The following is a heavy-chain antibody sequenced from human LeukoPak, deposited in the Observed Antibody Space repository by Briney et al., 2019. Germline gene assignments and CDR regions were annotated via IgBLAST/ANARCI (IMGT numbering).Heavy chain of an antibody. Sequence: SETLSLTCTVSGGPISSHYWTWIRQAPGKGLEWIGYIYDSGNTNYNPSLKSRVTIAVDTSKNQFSLKLSSVTAADTAVYYCARDNYDVLTGETRAFDIWGQGTMVTVSS. J-gene: IGHJ3*02. V-gene: IGHV4-59*11. CDR2: IYDSGNT. CDR1: GGPISSHY. D-gene: IGHD3-9*01. CDR3: ARDNYDVLTGETRAFDI.